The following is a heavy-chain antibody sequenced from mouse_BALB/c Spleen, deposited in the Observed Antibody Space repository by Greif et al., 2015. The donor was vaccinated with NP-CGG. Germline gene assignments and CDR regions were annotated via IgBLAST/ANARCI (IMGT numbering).Heavy chain of an antibody. D-gene: IGHD1-1*01. Sequence: EVHLVESRGGLVQPGGSRKLSCAASGFTFSDYGMAWVRQAPGKGPEWVAFISNLAYSIYYADTVTGRFTISRENAKNTLYLEMSSLRSEDTAMYYCARDYGSSYWYFDVWGAGTTVTVSS. CDR3: ARDYGSSYWYFDV. CDR1: GFTFSDYG. J-gene: IGHJ1*01. CDR2: ISNLAYSI. V-gene: IGHV5-15*02.